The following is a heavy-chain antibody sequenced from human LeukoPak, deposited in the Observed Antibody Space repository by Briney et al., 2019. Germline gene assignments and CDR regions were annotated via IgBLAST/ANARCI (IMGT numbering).Heavy chain of an antibody. V-gene: IGHV3-30-3*01. D-gene: IGHD3-22*01. Sequence: PGGSLRLSCAASGFTFSSYAMHWVRQAPGKGLEWVAVISYDGSNKYYADSVKGRFTISRDNSKNTLYLQMNSLRAEDAAVYYCAKVPRIVVVTPVGFDYWGQGTLVTVSS. CDR1: GFTFSSYA. J-gene: IGHJ4*02. CDR3: AKVPRIVVVTPVGFDY. CDR2: ISYDGSNK.